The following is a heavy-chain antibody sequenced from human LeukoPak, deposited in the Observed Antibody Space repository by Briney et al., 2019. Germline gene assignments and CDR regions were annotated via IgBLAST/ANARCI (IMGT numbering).Heavy chain of an antibody. Sequence: SVKVSCKASGGTFSSYAISWVRQAPGQGLEWMGRIIPILGIANYTQKLQGRVTMTTDTSTSTAYMELRSLRSDDTAVYYCARDRGVIEVVPAAIEAFDIWGQGTMVTVSS. J-gene: IGHJ3*02. CDR2: IIPILGIA. V-gene: IGHV1-69*04. CDR1: GGTFSSYA. CDR3: ARDRGVIEVVPAAIEAFDI. D-gene: IGHD2-2*01.